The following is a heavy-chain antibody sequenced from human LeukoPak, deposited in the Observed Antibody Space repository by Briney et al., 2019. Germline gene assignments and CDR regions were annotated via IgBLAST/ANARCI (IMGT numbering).Heavy chain of an antibody. CDR1: GFTYSHYG. J-gene: IGHJ4*02. V-gene: IGHV3-33*06. CDR2: IWSDGTEK. Sequence: GGSLRLSCAASGFTYSHYGMHWVRQAPGKGLDWVAVIWSDGTEKYYGDAVKGRFTISRDNSRNTLYLQMNSLRGEDTAVYYCAKDAQRGFDYSNSLEYWGQGTLVTVSS. CDR3: AKDAQRGFDYSNSLEY. D-gene: IGHD4-11*01.